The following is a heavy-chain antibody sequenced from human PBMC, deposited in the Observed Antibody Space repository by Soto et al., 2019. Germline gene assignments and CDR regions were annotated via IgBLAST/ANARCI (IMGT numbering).Heavy chain of an antibody. Sequence: EVQLVESGGGLVKPGGSLRLSCAASGFTFSSYSMNWVRQAPGKGLEWVSSISSSSSYIYYADSVKGRFTISRDNANNSLYLQMNSLSAEDTAVYYCARMSGYCSGGSCFYFDYWGQGTLVTVSS. CDR1: GFTFSSYS. J-gene: IGHJ4*02. CDR2: ISSSSSYI. D-gene: IGHD2-15*01. CDR3: ARMSGYCSGGSCFYFDY. V-gene: IGHV3-21*01.